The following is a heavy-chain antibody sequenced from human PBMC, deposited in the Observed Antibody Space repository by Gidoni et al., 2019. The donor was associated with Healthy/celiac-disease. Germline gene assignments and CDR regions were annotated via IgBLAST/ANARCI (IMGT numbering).Heavy chain of an antibody. CDR2: ISYDGSNK. J-gene: IGHJ3*02. CDR1: GFTFSSYA. V-gene: IGHV3-30-3*01. Sequence: QVQLVESGGGVVQPGRSLRLSCAASGFTFSSYAMHWVRQAPGKGLEWVAVISYDGSNKYYADSVKCRFTISRDNSKNTLYLQMNSLRAEDTAVYYCASACGGDCYRDAFDIWGQGTMVTVSS. CDR3: ASACGGDCYRDAFDI. D-gene: IGHD2-21*02.